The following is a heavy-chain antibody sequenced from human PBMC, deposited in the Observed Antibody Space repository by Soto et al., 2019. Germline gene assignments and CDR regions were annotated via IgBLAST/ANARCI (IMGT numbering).Heavy chain of an antibody. J-gene: IGHJ6*02. D-gene: IGHD3-10*01. CDR3: ATAILLWFGESRKLDV. Sequence: QVQLVQSGAEVKKPGASVKVSCKVSGYTLTELSMHWVRQAPGKGLEWMGGFDPEDGETIYAQKFQGRVTMTEDTSTDTAYMELSSLRSEDTAVYYCATAILLWFGESRKLDVWGQGTTVTVSS. V-gene: IGHV1-24*01. CDR2: FDPEDGET. CDR1: GYTLTELS.